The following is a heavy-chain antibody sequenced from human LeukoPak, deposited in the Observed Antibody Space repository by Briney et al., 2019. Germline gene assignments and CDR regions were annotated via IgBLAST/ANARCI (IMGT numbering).Heavy chain of an antibody. J-gene: IGHJ5*02. CDR1: GYTLTELS. CDR3: ATPRGYYDILTGYSSFDP. Sequence: ASVKVSCKVSGYTLTELSMHWVRQPPGKGREWMGGFYPEDGETIYAQKFQGRVTMTEDTSTDTAYMELSSLRSEDTAVYYCATPRGYYDILTGYSSFDPWGQGTLVTVSS. CDR2: FYPEDGET. D-gene: IGHD3-9*01. V-gene: IGHV1-24*01.